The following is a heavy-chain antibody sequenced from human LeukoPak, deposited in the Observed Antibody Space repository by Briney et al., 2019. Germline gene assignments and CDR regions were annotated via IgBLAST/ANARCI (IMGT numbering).Heavy chain of an antibody. V-gene: IGHV3-30*02. Sequence: GGSLRLSCAASGFTLSSYGMHWVRQAPGKGLGWVAFIRYDGSNKYYADSVKGRFTISRDNSKNTLYLQMNSLRAEDTAVYYCAKDGIAAWTFDYWGQGTLVTVSS. J-gene: IGHJ4*02. D-gene: IGHD6-13*01. CDR3: AKDGIAAWTFDY. CDR1: GFTLSSYG. CDR2: IRYDGSNK.